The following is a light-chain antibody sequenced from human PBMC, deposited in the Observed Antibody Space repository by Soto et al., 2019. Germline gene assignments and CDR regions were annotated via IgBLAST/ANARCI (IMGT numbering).Light chain of an antibody. V-gene: IGLV6-57*04. CDR2: EDN. J-gene: IGLJ2*01. Sequence: NFMLTQPHSVSESPGKTVTISCTRSSGSIASNYVQWYQHRPGSAPTMVIYEDNQRPSGVPDRFSGSIDGSSNSASLTISGLKTEDEADYYCQSYDSSIVVFGGGTKLTVL. CDR1: SGSIASNY. CDR3: QSYDSSIVV.